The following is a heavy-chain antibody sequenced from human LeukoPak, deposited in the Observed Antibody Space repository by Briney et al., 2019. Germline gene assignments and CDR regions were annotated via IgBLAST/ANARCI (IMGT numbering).Heavy chain of an antibody. D-gene: IGHD3-22*01. CDR3: AKTYYYDPFDF. V-gene: IGHV4-39*01. CDR2: IYYSGST. Sequence: SETLSLTCTVSGGSISSSSYYWGWIRQPPGKGLEWMGSIYYSGSTYYNPSLKSRVTISVDTSKNQFSLKLSSVTAADTAVYYCAKTYYYDPFDFWGQGTLVTVSS. CDR1: GGSISSSSYY. J-gene: IGHJ4*02.